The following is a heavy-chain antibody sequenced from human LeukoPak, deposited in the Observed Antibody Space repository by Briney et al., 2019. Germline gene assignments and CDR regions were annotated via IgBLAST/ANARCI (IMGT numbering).Heavy chain of an antibody. Sequence: GASVKVSCKASGGTFSSYAISWVRQAPGQGLEWMGGIIPIFGTANYEQKFQGRVTITADESTSTAYMELSSLRSEDTAVYYCARDRGSSGYYYSPFDYWGQGTLVTVSS. CDR2: IIPIFGTA. D-gene: IGHD3-22*01. V-gene: IGHV1-69*13. J-gene: IGHJ4*02. CDR3: ARDRGSSGYYYSPFDY. CDR1: GGTFSSYA.